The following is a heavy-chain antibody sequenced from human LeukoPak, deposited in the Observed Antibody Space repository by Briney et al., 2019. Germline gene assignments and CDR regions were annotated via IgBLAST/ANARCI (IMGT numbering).Heavy chain of an antibody. Sequence: ASVKVSCKASGYTFTGYYMHWVRQAPGQGLEWMGWINPNSGGTNYAQKFQGWVTMTRDTSISTAYMELSRLRSDDTAVYYCARDQGKWIQLWSFDYWGQGTLVTVYS. CDR3: ARDQGKWIQLWSFDY. D-gene: IGHD5-18*01. V-gene: IGHV1-2*04. J-gene: IGHJ4*02. CDR1: GYTFTGYY. CDR2: INPNSGGT.